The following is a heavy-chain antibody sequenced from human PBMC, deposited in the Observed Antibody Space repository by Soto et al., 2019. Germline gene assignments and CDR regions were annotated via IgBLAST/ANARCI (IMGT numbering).Heavy chain of an antibody. V-gene: IGHV3-11*06. Sequence: GGSLRLSCATSGFPFSDYYMSWIRQAPGKGLEWLSHISPKSTYRNYADSVKGRFTISRDNTKSSLFLQMNSLGVEDTAVYYCTRGGGGGLFEHWGQGVLVSVSS. CDR2: ISPKSTYR. D-gene: IGHD2-21*01. J-gene: IGHJ4*02. CDR3: TRGGGGGLFEH. CDR1: GFPFSDYY.